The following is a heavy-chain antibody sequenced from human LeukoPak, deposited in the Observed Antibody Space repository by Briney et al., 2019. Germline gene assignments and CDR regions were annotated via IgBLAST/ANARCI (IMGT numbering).Heavy chain of an antibody. D-gene: IGHD3-22*01. CDR3: AILPATDTYYYDNRGYYRPGVH. V-gene: IGHV4-34*01. Sequence: PSETLSLTCAVYGGSFSGYYWSWIRQPPGKGLEWIGEINHSGSTNYNPSLKSRVIISADTSKNQFSLKLRSATAADTAVYYCAILPATDTYYYDNRGYYRPGVHWGQGTQVTVSS. CDR2: INHSGST. CDR1: GGSFSGYY. J-gene: IGHJ4*02.